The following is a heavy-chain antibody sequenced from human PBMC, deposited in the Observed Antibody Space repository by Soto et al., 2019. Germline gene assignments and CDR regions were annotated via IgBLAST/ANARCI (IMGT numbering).Heavy chain of an antibody. Sequence: QVQLVQSGAEVKKPGSSVKVSCKASGGTFSSYTISWVRQAPGQGLEWMGRIIPILGIANYAQKFQGRVTXXAXKXXSRSYMELRSLRSEDTAVYYCASGAGTMIVVPPLYWGQGTLVTVSS. CDR1: GGTFSSYT. V-gene: IGHV1-69*02. CDR3: ASGAGTMIVVPPLY. J-gene: IGHJ4*02. D-gene: IGHD3-22*01. CDR2: IIPILGIA.